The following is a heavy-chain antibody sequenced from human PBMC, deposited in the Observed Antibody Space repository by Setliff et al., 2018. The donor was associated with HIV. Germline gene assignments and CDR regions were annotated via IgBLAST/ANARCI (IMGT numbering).Heavy chain of an antibody. D-gene: IGHD6-19*01. Sequence: ASVKVSCKVSGYTLTELSMHWVRQAPGKGLAWMGGFDPEDGETIYAQKLQGRVTMTTDTSTSTAYMELRSLRPDDTAVYYCARVYQWLVFNYWGQGTLVTVSS. CDR3: ARVYQWLVFNY. J-gene: IGHJ4*02. CDR2: FDPEDGET. CDR1: GYTLTELS. V-gene: IGHV1-24*01.